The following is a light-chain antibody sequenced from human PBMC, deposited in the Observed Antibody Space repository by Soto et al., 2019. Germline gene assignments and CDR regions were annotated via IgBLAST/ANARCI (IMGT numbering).Light chain of an antibody. CDR3: QQYRSWPRT. V-gene: IGKV3-15*01. Sequence: EIVLTQSPATLSVSPGERVILSCRASQSVDISLAWYQQKPGQAPRLLIYGASTRATDMPGTFSGRESGTEFTLTITSLRPEDFGVYYCQQYRSWPRTFGQGTKVDI. CDR2: GAS. J-gene: IGKJ1*01. CDR1: QSVDIS.